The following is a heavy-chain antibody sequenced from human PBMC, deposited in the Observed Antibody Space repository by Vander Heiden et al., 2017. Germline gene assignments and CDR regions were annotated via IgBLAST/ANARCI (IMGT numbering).Heavy chain of an antibody. Sequence: QVQLVESGGGVVQPGRSLRLSCAASGFTFSSYGMPWVRQAPGKGLEWVAVISYDGSNKYYADSVKGRFTISRDNSKNTLYLQMNSLRAEDTAVYYCAKDVEKRLVVVVAATPDYWGQGTLVTVSS. CDR1: GFTFSSYG. D-gene: IGHD2-15*01. CDR2: ISYDGSNK. J-gene: IGHJ4*02. CDR3: AKDVEKRLVVVVAATPDY. V-gene: IGHV3-30*18.